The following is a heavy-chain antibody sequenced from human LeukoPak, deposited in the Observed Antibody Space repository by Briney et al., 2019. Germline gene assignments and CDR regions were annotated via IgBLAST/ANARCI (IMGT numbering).Heavy chain of an antibody. D-gene: IGHD2-21*02. J-gene: IGHJ5*02. CDR1: GFTFSSYA. V-gene: IGHV3-30-3*01. CDR2: ISYDGSNK. CDR3: ARDQGDRIA. Sequence: PGRSLRLSCAASGFTFSSYAMHWVRQAPGKGLEWVAVISYDGSNKYYADSVKGRFTISRDNSKNTLYLQMNSLKTEDTAVYYCARDQGDRIAWGREPWSPSPQ.